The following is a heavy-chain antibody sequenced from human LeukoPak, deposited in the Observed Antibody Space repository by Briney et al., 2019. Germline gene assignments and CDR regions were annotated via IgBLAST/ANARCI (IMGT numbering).Heavy chain of an antibody. Sequence: PGGSLRLSCAASGFTFSSYSMNWVRQAPGKGLEWDSYISSSSSTIYYADSVKGRFTISRDNAKNSLYLQMNSLRAEDTAVYYCAREGDFWSGYYTGIFDYWGQGTLVTVSS. CDR3: AREGDFWSGYYTGIFDY. D-gene: IGHD3-3*01. V-gene: IGHV3-48*04. J-gene: IGHJ4*02. CDR2: ISSSSSTI. CDR1: GFTFSSYS.